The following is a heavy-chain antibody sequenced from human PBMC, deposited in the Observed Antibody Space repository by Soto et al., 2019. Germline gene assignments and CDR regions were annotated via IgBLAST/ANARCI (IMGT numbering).Heavy chain of an antibody. Sequence: SETLSLTCAVYGGSFSGYYWSWIRQPPGKGLEWIGEINHSGSTNYNPSLKSRVTISVDTSKNQFSLKLSSVTAADTAVYYCARGANPYNYYGSGSYYNAPYYFDYWGQGTLVTVSS. CDR3: ARGANPYNYYGSGSYYNAPYYFDY. V-gene: IGHV4-34*01. J-gene: IGHJ4*02. D-gene: IGHD3-10*01. CDR2: INHSGST. CDR1: GGSFSGYY.